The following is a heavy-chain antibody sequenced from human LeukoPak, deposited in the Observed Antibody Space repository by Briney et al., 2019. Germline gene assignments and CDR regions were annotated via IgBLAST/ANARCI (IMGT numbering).Heavy chain of an antibody. D-gene: IGHD3-10*01. Sequence: SETLSLTCIVSGGSISTNTYYWGWIRLPPGKGLEWIGEIHHRGTTYYNPSLRSRVTVSVDTSKNQFSLRLTSVTAADTAVYYCARVTYNGYQHFDYWGQGNLVTVS. CDR2: IHHRGTT. J-gene: IGHJ4*02. V-gene: IGHV4-39*07. CDR3: ARVTYNGYQHFDY. CDR1: GGSISTNTYY.